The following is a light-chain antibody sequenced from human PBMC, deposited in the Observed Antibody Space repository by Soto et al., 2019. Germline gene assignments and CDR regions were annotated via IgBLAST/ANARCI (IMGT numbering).Light chain of an antibody. Sequence: QSALPQPPSASGSPGQSVTISCTGTSSDVGAFDYVSWYQQHPGKAPKVMIYDVSKRPSGVPDRFSGSKSGNTASLTVSGLQAEDEADYFCCAYAGSYTRYVFGSGTKVTVL. CDR3: CAYAGSYTRYV. V-gene: IGLV2-8*01. J-gene: IGLJ1*01. CDR1: SSDVGAFDY. CDR2: DVS.